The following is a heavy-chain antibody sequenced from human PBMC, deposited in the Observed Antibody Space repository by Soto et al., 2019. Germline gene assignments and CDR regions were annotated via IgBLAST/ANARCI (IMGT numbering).Heavy chain of an antibody. CDR2: ISGSGGFT. D-gene: IGHD3-3*01. J-gene: IGHJ6*02. Sequence: EAQLLESGGGLVQPGGSLRLSCDASRFTFSTFAMSWVRQAPGQWLEWGSVISGSGGFTYYADSVKGRFTISRDNSKNTLFLPMNSLRVEDTAVYYCAKRGITIFGVVTNYYSGVDVWGQGTTVTVSS. CDR1: RFTFSTFA. CDR3: AKRGITIFGVVTNYYSGVDV. V-gene: IGHV3-23*01.